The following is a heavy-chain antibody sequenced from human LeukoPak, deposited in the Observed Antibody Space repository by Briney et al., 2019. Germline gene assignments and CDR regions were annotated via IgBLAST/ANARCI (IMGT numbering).Heavy chain of an antibody. CDR3: ARGDSSYDFGL. Sequence: SETLSLTCTVSGGSISSYFWSWIRQPAGKGLEWIGRIYRSANTHYNPSLKSRVSMSVDTSKNQFSLKLSSVTAADTAVYFCARGDSSYDFGLWGQGTLVTVSS. V-gene: IGHV4-4*07. CDR2: IYRSANT. J-gene: IGHJ5*02. D-gene: IGHD5-12*01. CDR1: GGSISSYF.